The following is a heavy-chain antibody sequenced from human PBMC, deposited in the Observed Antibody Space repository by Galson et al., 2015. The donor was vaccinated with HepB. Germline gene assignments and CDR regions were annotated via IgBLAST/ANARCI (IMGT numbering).Heavy chain of an antibody. CDR3: ATEGNPRGAFDI. CDR2: FDPEDGET. D-gene: IGHD2/OR15-2a*01. J-gene: IGHJ3*02. CDR1: GYTLTELS. Sequence: SVKVSCKVSGYTLTELSMHWVRQAPGEGLEWMGGFDPEDGETIYAQKFQGRVTMTEDTSTDTAYMELSSLRSEDTAVYYCATEGNPRGAFDIWGQGTMVTVSS. V-gene: IGHV1-24*01.